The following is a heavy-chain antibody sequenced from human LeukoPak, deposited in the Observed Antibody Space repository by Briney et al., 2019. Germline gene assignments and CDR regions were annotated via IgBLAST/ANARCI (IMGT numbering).Heavy chain of an antibody. CDR3: AREDHYDSSGYQNNWFDP. V-gene: IGHV1-2*02. CDR1: GYTFTGYY. CDR2: INPNSGGT. J-gene: IGHJ5*02. D-gene: IGHD3-22*01. Sequence: ASVKVSCKASGYTFTGYYMHWVRQAPGQGLEWMGWINPNSGGTNYAQKFQGRVTMTRDTSISTAYMELSRLRSDDTVVYYCAREDHYDSSGYQNNWFDPWGQGTLVTVSS.